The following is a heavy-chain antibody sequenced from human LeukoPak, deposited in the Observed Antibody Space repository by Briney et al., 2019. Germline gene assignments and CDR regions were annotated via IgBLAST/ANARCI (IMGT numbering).Heavy chain of an antibody. D-gene: IGHD2-8*01. Sequence: PGGSLRLSCAASGFTFSISAMHWVRQAPGKGLEWMTFISYDGSSKYYADAAKGRFTISRDNSKNTLYLEMSRLRVQDTAVYYCTEERDRDGYFRYWGQGTLVTVSS. CDR2: ISYDGSSK. CDR3: TEERDRDGYFRY. CDR1: GFTFSISA. J-gene: IGHJ4*02. V-gene: IGHV3-30-3*02.